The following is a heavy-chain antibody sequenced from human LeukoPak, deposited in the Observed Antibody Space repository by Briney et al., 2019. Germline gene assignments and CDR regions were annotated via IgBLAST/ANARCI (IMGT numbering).Heavy chain of an antibody. CDR2: INHSGST. V-gene: IGHV4-34*01. J-gene: IGHJ4*02. CDR1: GGSFSGYY. Sequence: SETLSLTCAVYGGSFSGYYWSWIRQPPGKGLEWIGEINHSGSTNYNPSLKSRVTISVDTSKNQFSLKLSSVTAADTAVYYCARGGKGNYAFDYWGQGTLVTVSS. CDR3: ARGGKGNYAFDY. D-gene: IGHD1-7*01.